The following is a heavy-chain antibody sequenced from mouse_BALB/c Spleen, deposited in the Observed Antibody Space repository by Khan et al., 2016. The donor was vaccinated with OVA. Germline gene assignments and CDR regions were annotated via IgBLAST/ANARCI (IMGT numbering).Heavy chain of an antibody. CDR1: GYTFTNYG. D-gene: IGHD6-2*01. CDR3: ARISSYWYFDV. CDR2: INTYTGEP. J-gene: IGHJ1*01. V-gene: IGHV9-1*02. Sequence: QVQLKQSGPELKKPGETVKISCKASGYTFTNYGMNWVKQAPGKGLKWMGWINTYTGEPTYADDFKGRFAFSLETSASTAYLQINNLKNEDMATYFCARISSYWYFDVWGAGTTVTVSS.